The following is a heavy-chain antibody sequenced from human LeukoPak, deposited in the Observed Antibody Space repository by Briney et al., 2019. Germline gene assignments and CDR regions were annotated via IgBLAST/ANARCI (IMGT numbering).Heavy chain of an antibody. D-gene: IGHD3-3*01. V-gene: IGHV1-2*02. CDR2: INPNSGGT. CDR3: ARELRATIFGVVTNQIDY. J-gene: IGHJ4*02. Sequence: ASVKVSCKASGYTFTGYYMHWVRQAPGQGLEWMGWINPNSGGTNYAQKFQGRVTMTRDTSISTAYMELSRLRSDHTAVYYCARELRATIFGVVTNQIDYWGQGTLVTVSS. CDR1: GYTFTGYY.